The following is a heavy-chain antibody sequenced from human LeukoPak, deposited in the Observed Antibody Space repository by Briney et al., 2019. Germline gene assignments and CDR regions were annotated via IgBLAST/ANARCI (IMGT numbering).Heavy chain of an antibody. CDR2: IHNSGTS. Sequence: PSETLSLTCTVSDDSISDYYRGRIRQPPGKGLEWIGYIHNSGTSTYNLSLKSRVTISADTSKNQFSLKLNSMTTADTAVYYCTRGAGWLIDYWGQGILVTVSS. J-gene: IGHJ4*02. CDR1: DDSISDYY. V-gene: IGHV4-59*01. D-gene: IGHD3-16*01. CDR3: TRGAGWLIDY.